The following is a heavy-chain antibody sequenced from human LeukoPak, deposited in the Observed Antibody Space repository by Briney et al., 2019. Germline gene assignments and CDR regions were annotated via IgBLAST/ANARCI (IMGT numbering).Heavy chain of an antibody. V-gene: IGHV4-39*07. D-gene: IGHD4-17*01. CDR2: INHSGST. CDR1: GGSISSSSYY. CDR3: AAGYYGYMDV. J-gene: IGHJ6*03. Sequence: SETLSLTCTVSGGSISSSSYYWGWIRQPPGKGLEWIGEINHSGSTNYNPSRKSRVTISVDTSKNQFSLKLSSVTAADTAVYYCAAGYYGYMDVWGKGTTVTISS.